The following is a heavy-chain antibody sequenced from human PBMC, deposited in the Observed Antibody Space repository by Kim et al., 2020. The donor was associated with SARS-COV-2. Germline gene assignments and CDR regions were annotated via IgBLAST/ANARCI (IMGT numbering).Heavy chain of an antibody. CDR1: GFTFDDYA. CDR3: AKDGSLTRYYDFWSGYSDYYGMDV. J-gene: IGHJ6*02. CDR2: ISGDGGST. Sequence: GGSLRLSCAASGFTFDDYAMHWVRQAPGKGLEWVSLISGDGGSTYYADSVKGRFTISRDNSKNSLYLQMNSLRTEDTALYYCAKDGSLTRYYDFWSGYSDYYGMDVWGQGTTVTVSS. D-gene: IGHD3-3*01. V-gene: IGHV3-43*02.